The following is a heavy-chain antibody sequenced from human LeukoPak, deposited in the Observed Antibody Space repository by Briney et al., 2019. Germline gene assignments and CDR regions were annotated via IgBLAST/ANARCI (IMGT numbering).Heavy chain of an antibody. CDR3: ARRGYDFWSGYSPFDY. CDR1: GYSISSGYY. J-gene: IGHJ4*02. Sequence: SETLSLTCAVSGYSISSGYYWGWIRQPPGKGLEWIGSIYHSGSTYYNPSLKSRVTISVDTSKNQFSLKLSSVTAADTAVYYCARRGYDFWSGYSPFDYWGQGALVTVSS. CDR2: IYHSGST. D-gene: IGHD3-3*01. V-gene: IGHV4-38-2*01.